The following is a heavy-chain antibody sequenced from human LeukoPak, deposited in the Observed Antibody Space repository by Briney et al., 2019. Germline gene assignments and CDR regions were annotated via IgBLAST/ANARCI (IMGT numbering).Heavy chain of an antibody. Sequence: GGSLRLSCSVSGFTFSSYAMHWVRQAPGKGPEYVSSISSNGGSTYYADSVKGRFTISRDNSKNTLYLQMSSLRGEDTAVYYCVKDRYVDYWGQGTLVTVPS. J-gene: IGHJ4*02. CDR1: GFTFSSYA. CDR3: VKDRYVDY. D-gene: IGHD3-16*01. V-gene: IGHV3-64D*09. CDR2: ISSNGGST.